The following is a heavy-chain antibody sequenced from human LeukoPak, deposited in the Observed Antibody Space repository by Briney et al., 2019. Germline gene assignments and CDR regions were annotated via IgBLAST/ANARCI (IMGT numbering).Heavy chain of an antibody. CDR1: KFTFSNYA. CDR3: AKGDNNILTGYYNSFDY. J-gene: IGHJ4*02. D-gene: IGHD3-9*01. Sequence: GGSLRLSCAASKFTFSNYAMSWVRQAPGKGLEWVSGISAIGGTTYYADSVKGRFTISRDNSRNAVYLQMNSLRAEDTALYYCAKGDNNILTGYYNSFDYWGQGILVTVSS. CDR2: ISAIGGTT. V-gene: IGHV3-23*01.